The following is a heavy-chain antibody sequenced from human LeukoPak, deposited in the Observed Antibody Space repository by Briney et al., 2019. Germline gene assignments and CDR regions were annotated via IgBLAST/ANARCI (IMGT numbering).Heavy chain of an antibody. CDR3: ARAGGYGGSLAY. Sequence: KPSETLSLTCTGSGGSISSFYWGWIRQPPGKGLEWIGYLYYSGSTNYNPSLKSRVTISVDTSKNQFSLKLSSVTAADTAVYYCARAGGYGGSLAYWGQGALVTVSS. J-gene: IGHJ4*02. CDR2: LYYSGST. V-gene: IGHV4-59*01. CDR1: GGSISSFY. D-gene: IGHD5-18*01.